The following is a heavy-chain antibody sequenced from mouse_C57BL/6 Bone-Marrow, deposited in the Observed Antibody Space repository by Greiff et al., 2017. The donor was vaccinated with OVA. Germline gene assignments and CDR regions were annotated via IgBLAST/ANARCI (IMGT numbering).Heavy chain of an antibody. Sequence: VQLQQSGAELARPGASVKLSCKASGYTFTSYGISWVKQRTGQGLEWIGEIYPRSGNTYYNEKFKGKATLTADKSSSTAYMELRSLTSEDSAVYFCARWRGSYFYAMDYWGQGTSVTVSS. V-gene: IGHV1-81*01. CDR1: GYTFTSYG. J-gene: IGHJ4*01. CDR2: IYPRSGNT. CDR3: ARWRGSYFYAMDY.